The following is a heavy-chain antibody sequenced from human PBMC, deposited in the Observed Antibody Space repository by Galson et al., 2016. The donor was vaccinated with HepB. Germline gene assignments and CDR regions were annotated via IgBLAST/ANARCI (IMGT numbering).Heavy chain of an antibody. CDR1: GLTVSSNY. CDR3: GTESYLKGHSIVVAAPSQT. J-gene: IGHJ5*02. D-gene: IGHD2-15*01. V-gene: IGHV3-53*01. Sequence: SLRLSCAASGLTVSSNYMSWVRQAPGKGLEWVSVIYSGGGTYCADSVQGRFTISRDNSKNTVFLEMNSLRAEDTAVYYCGTESYLKGHSIVVAAPSQTWGRGTLVTVSS. CDR2: IYSGGGT.